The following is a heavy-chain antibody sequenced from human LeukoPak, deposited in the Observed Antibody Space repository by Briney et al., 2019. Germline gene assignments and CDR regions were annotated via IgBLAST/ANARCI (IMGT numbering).Heavy chain of an antibody. CDR1: GGSFSGYY. V-gene: IGHV4-34*01. D-gene: IGHD4-11*01. CDR3: ARTTVTDDY. CDR2: INHSGST. Sequence: SETLSLTCAVYGGSFSGYYWSWIREPAGKGLEWIGEINHSGSTNYNPSLKSRVTISVDTSKNQFSLKLSSVTAADTAVYYCARTTVTDDYWGQGTLVTVSS. J-gene: IGHJ4*02.